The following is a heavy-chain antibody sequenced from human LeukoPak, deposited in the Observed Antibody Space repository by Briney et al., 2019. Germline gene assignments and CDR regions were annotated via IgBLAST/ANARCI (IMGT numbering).Heavy chain of an antibody. CDR3: ARDRYGDYGVDY. CDR2: IYSGGST. J-gene: IGHJ4*02. D-gene: IGHD4-17*01. Sequence: GGSLRLSCAASGFTVSSNYMSWVRQAPGKGLEWVSVIYSGGSTYYADSVKGRSTISRDNSKNTLYLQMNSLRAEDTAVYYCARDRYGDYGVDYWGQGTLVTVSS. V-gene: IGHV3-66*01. CDR1: GFTVSSNY.